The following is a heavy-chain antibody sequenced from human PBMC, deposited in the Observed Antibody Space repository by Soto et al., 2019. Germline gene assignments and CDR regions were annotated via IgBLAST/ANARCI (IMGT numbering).Heavy chain of an antibody. CDR2: ISGSGGST. V-gene: IGHV3-23*01. D-gene: IGHD3-3*01. CDR1: GFTFSSYA. J-gene: IGHJ4*02. CDR3: AKTGFLEWLFYYFDY. Sequence: VGSLRLSCAASGFTFSSYAMSWVRQAPGKGLEWVSAISGSGGSTYYADSVKGRFTISRDNSKNTLYLQMNSLRAEDTAVYYCAKTGFLEWLFYYFDYWGQGTLVTVSS.